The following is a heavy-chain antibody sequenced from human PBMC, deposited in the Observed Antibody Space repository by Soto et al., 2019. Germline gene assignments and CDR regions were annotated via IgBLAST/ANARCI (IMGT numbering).Heavy chain of an antibody. J-gene: IGHJ6*03. CDR1: GYTLTELS. D-gene: IGHD3-10*01. CDR2: FDPEDGET. CDR3: ATGVLLWFGEYYMYV. V-gene: IGHV1-24*01. Sequence: ASVKVSCKVSGYTLTELSMHWVRQAPGKGLEWMGGFDPEDGETIYAQKYQGRVTMTEDTSTDTAYMELSSLRSEDTAVYYCATGVLLWFGEYYMYVWGKGTTATVFS.